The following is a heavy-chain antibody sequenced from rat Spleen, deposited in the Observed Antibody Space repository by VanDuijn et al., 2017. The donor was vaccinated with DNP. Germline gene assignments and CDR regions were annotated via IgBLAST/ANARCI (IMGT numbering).Heavy chain of an antibody. CDR2: ITAGGGNT. CDR1: GFTFSNYD. V-gene: IGHV5-25*01. D-gene: IGHD1-9*01. J-gene: IGHJ2*01. Sequence: EVQLVESGGDLVQPGRSLKLSCAASGFTFSNYDMAWVRQAPTKGLEWVASITAGGGNTYYRDSVKGRFTISRDNAKSTLYLQMDSLRSEDTATYYCTRHTTGIPTPLDYWGQGVMVTVSS. CDR3: TRHTTGIPTPLDY.